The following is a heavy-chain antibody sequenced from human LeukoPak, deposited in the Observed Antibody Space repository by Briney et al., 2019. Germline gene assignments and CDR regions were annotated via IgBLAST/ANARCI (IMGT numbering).Heavy chain of an antibody. V-gene: IGHV3-23*01. J-gene: IGHJ4*02. CDR1: GFTFSSYA. CDR3: AKASGWLPILDY. D-gene: IGHD6-19*01. Sequence: GGSLRLSCAASGFTFSSYAMSWVRQAPGKGLEWVSDISGSGGSTYYADSVKGRFTISRDNSKNTLYLQMNSLRAEDTAVYYCAKASGWLPILDYWGQGTLVTVSS. CDR2: ISGSGGST.